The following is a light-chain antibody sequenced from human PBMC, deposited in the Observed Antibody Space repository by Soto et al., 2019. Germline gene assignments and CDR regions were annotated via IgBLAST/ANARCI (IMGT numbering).Light chain of an antibody. CDR3: QSYDRGLTPYV. CDR2: GND. V-gene: IGLV1-40*01. Sequence: QSVLTQPPSVSGAPGQRVTISCTGTSSNIGAGYEVHWYHQLPGTAPKFLVSGNDNRPSGVTDRLSASKSGTSGSLAITGLQAEDEGHNSCQSYDRGLTPYVFGTGTKLTVL. CDR1: SSNIGAGYE. J-gene: IGLJ1*01.